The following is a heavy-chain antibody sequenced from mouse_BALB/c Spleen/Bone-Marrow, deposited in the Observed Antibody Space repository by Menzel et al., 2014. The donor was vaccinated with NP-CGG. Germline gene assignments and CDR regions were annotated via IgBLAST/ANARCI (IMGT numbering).Heavy chain of an antibody. Sequence: VQLKEPGPDLVKPSQSLSLTCTVTGYSITSGYGWHWIRQFPGNQLEWMGYIHYRGSTNYNPSLKSRISITRDTSKNEFTLQLNSVTTEDTATYYCTREATAVADFDYWGQGATLTVTS. CDR3: TREATAVADFDY. CDR2: IHYRGST. V-gene: IGHV3-1*02. CDR1: GYSITSGYG. D-gene: IGHD1-1*01. J-gene: IGHJ2*01.